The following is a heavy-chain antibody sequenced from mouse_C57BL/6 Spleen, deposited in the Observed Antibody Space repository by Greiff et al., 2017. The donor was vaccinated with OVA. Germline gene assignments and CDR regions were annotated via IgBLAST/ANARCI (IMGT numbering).Heavy chain of an antibody. D-gene: IGHD1-3*01. Sequence: DVKLQESGPGLVKPSQSLSLTCSVTGYSITSGYYWNWIRQFPGNKLEWMGYISYDGSNNYNPSLKNRISITRDTSKNQFFLKLNSVTTEDTATYYCARDDNYVEYFDYWGQGTTLTVSS. V-gene: IGHV3-6*01. CDR3: ARDDNYVEYFDY. CDR2: ISYDGSN. J-gene: IGHJ2*01. CDR1: GYSITSGYY.